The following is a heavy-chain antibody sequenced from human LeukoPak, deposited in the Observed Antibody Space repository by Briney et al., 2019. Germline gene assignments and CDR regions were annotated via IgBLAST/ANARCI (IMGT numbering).Heavy chain of an antibody. CDR1: GYTFSSYG. CDR3: ARGILADDIMTGP. Sequence: GASVTVSCKTSGYTFSSYGITWVRQAPGQGLEWMGWVSAYNGDTKYAEKLQGRVTMSTDTSTTTAYMELRSLRSDGTAVYYCARGILADDIMTGPWGQGTLVTVSS. V-gene: IGHV1-18*01. J-gene: IGHJ5*02. CDR2: VSAYNGDT. D-gene: IGHD3-9*01.